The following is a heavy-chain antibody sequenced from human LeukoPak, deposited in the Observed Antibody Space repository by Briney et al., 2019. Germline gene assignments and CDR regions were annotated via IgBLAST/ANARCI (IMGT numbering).Heavy chain of an antibody. CDR3: ANLLGSHYYFDY. Sequence: ASVKVSCKVSGYTLTELSMHWVRQAPGKGLEWMGGFDPEDGETIYAQNFQGRVTMTEDTSTDTAYMELSSLRSEDTAVYYWANLLGSHYYFDYWGQGTLVTVSS. V-gene: IGHV1-24*01. CDR1: GYTLTELS. D-gene: IGHD1-26*01. J-gene: IGHJ4*02. CDR2: FDPEDGET.